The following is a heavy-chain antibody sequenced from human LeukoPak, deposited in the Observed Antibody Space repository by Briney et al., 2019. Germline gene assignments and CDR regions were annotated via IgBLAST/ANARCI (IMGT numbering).Heavy chain of an antibody. Sequence: PSETLSLTCTVSGGSISSFYWSWIRQPPGKGLEWIEYIYYSGSTNYNPSLKSRVTISVDTSKNQFSLKLSSVTAADTAVYYCARGVIAAAGRTFDYWGQGTLVTVSS. CDR2: IYYSGST. V-gene: IGHV4-59*01. CDR1: GGSISSFY. D-gene: IGHD6-13*01. J-gene: IGHJ4*02. CDR3: ARGVIAAAGRTFDY.